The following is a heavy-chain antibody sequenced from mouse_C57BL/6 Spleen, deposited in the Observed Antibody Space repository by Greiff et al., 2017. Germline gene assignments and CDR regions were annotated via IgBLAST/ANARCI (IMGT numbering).Heavy chain of an antibody. V-gene: IGHV1-15*01. J-gene: IGHJ1*03. Sequence: VQLQQSGAELVRPGASVTLSCKASGYTFTDYEMHWVKQTPVHGLEWIGAIDPETGGTAYNQKFKGKAILTADKSSSTAYMELRSLTSEDSAVYYCTRFEGCYWYFDVWGTGTTVTVSS. CDR1: GYTFTDYE. CDR2: IDPETGGT. CDR3: TRFEGCYWYFDV.